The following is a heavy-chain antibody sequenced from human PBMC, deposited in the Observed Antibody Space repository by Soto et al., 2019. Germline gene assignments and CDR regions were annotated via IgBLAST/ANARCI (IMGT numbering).Heavy chain of an antibody. J-gene: IGHJ6*02. D-gene: IGHD3-3*01. Sequence: QITLKESGPPLVKPTQTLTLTCTFSGFSLDTSGVGVGWIRQPPGKALEWLTLIYWDDDKRYSPSLRSRLTITKDTPKNRVVLTMTNMDPVDTATYYCSHMESRVASYGMDVWGQGTTVTVSS. V-gene: IGHV2-5*02. CDR1: GFSLDTSGVG. CDR2: IYWDDDK. CDR3: SHMESRVASYGMDV.